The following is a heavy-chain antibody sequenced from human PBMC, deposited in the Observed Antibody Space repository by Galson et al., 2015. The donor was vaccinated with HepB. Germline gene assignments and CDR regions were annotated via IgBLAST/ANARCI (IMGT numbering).Heavy chain of an antibody. V-gene: IGHV3-30*18. D-gene: IGHD5-18*01. J-gene: IGHJ6*02. CDR3: AKASIRAVVTIYYYYGMDV. CDR2: ISYDGSNK. Sequence: SLRLSCAASGFTFSSYGMHWVRQAPGKGLEWVAVISYDGSNKYYADSVKGRFTISRDNSKNTLYLQMNSLRAEDTAVYYCAKASIRAVVTIYYYYGMDVWGQGTTVTVSS. CDR1: GFTFSSYG.